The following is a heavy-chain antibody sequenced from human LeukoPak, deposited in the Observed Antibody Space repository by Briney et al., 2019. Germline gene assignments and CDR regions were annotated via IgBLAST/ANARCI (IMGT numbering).Heavy chain of an antibody. V-gene: IGHV4-30-4*01. CDR3: ARVTITMVRGVPSPRNYYYYGMDV. J-gene: IGHJ6*04. D-gene: IGHD3-10*01. CDR1: GGSISSGDYY. CDR2: IYYSGST. Sequence: SVTLSLTCTVSGGSISSGDYYWSWIRQPPGKGLEWIGYIYYSGSTYYNPSLKSRVTISVDTSKNQFSLKLSSVTAADTAVYYCARVTITMVRGVPSPRNYYYYGMDVWGKGTTVTVSS.